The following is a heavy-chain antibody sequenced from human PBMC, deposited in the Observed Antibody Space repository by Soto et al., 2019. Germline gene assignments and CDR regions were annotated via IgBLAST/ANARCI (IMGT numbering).Heavy chain of an antibody. Sequence: GGSLRLSCTASGFTFGDYAMSWFRQAPGKGLEWVGFIRSKAYGGTTEYAASVKGRFTISRDDSKSIAYLQMNSLETEDTAVYYCTRDWGSHAFDIWGQGTMVTVSS. V-gene: IGHV3-49*03. CDR3: TRDWGSHAFDI. CDR1: GFTFGDYA. D-gene: IGHD7-27*01. J-gene: IGHJ3*02. CDR2: IRSKAYGGTT.